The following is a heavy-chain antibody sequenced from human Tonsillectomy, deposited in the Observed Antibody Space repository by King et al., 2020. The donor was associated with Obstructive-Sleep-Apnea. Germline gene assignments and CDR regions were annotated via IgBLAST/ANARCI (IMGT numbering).Heavy chain of an antibody. J-gene: IGHJ3*02. CDR2: IYHSGST. CDR1: GYSISSGYY. D-gene: IGHD1-26*01. CDR3: ARRSGSSDAFDI. Sequence: VQLQESGPGLVKPSETLSLTCTVSGYSISSGYYWGWIRQPPGKGLEWIGSIYHSGSTYYNPSLKSRVTISVDTSKNQFSLKLSSVTAADTAVYYCARRSGSSDAFDIWGQGTMVTVSS. V-gene: IGHV4-38-2*02.